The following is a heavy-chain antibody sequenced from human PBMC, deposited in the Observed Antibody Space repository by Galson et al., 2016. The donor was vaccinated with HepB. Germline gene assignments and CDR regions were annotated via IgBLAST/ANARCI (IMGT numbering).Heavy chain of an antibody. J-gene: IGHJ1*01. CDR2: IYSHGGT. D-gene: IGHD1-26*01. CDR3: ARDGGSNPNWA. Sequence: SLRLSCAASGFTVSNNYMNWVRQAPGKGLEWISLIYSHGGTYYADSVRSRFTISRDSSKNTLYLQMNSLRVEDTAVYYCARDGGSNPNWAGGQGTLVTVSS. CDR1: GFTVSNNY. V-gene: IGHV3-66*03.